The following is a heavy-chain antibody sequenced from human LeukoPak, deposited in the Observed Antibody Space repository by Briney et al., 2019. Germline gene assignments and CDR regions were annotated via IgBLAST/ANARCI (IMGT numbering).Heavy chain of an antibody. V-gene: IGHV3-23*01. J-gene: IGHJ4*02. CDR1: GFTFSSYA. D-gene: IGHD1-7*01. Sequence: GGSLRLSCAASGFTFSSYAMTWVRQAPGKGLEWVSAISGSDGTTYYADSVKGRFTISRDNSKNTLSLQMNSLRAEDTAVYYCAKVGNWKYGHHDYWGQGTLVTVSS. CDR2: ISGSDGTT. CDR3: AKVGNWKYGHHDY.